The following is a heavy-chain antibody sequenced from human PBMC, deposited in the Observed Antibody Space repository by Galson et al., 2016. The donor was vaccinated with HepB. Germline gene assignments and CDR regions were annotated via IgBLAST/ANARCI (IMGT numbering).Heavy chain of an antibody. CDR1: GFSLTTSGVS. CDR3: AHSPDFWSTHSYYFDY. D-gene: IGHD3-3*01. Sequence: PALVKPTQNLTLTCTFSGFSLTTSGVSVGWIRQPPGKALEWLALIYWNGDKRHSPSLKNRVTITKGTSENQVLLTMTNMDPVDTATYSFAHSPDFWSTHSYYFDYWGQGTLVTVSS. J-gene: IGHJ4*02. CDR2: IYWNGDK. V-gene: IGHV2-5*01.